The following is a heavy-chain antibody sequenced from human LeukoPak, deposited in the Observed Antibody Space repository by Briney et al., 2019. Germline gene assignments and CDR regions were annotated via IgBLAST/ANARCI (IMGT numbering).Heavy chain of an antibody. V-gene: IGHV5-51*01. CDR1: GYSFTNYW. D-gene: IGHD1-20*01. CDR3: ARPTLNWNVDG. Sequence: GESRKISCKGSGYSFTNYWIGWVPQMPGKGLEWMGIIYPGDSDTRYSPDFQGQVTISADKSISTAYLQWSSLKASDTAMYYCARPTLNWNVDGWGQGRTVSVSS. J-gene: IGHJ6*02. CDR2: IYPGDSDT.